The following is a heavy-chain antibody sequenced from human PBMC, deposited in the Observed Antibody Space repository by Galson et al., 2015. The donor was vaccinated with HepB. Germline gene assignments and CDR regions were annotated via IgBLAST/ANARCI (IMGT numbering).Heavy chain of an antibody. CDR2: ISGSGGRT. CDR3: AKGWSALFYDMAV. V-gene: IGHV3-23*01. J-gene: IGHJ6*02. Sequence: SLRLSCAASGFTFSSYAINWVRQAPGKGLEWVSSISGSGGRTHYADSVKGRFTISRDNSKNTLYIQMNSLRAEDTAVYYCAKGWSALFYDMAVRGQGTTVIVSS. CDR1: GFTFSSYA. D-gene: IGHD2-8*01.